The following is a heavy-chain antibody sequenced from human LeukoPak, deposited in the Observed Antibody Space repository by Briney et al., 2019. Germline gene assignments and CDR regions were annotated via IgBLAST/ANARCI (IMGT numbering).Heavy chain of an antibody. J-gene: IGHJ4*02. V-gene: IGHV3-30*04. CDR1: GFTFSSYA. Sequence: PGRSLRLSCAASGFTFSSYAMHWVRQAPGKGLERVAVISYDGSNKYYADSVKGRFTISRDNSKNTLYLQMNSLRAEDTAVYYCARAAEAMVTSYFDYWGQGTLVTVSS. CDR2: ISYDGSNK. CDR3: ARAAEAMVTSYFDY. D-gene: IGHD5-18*01.